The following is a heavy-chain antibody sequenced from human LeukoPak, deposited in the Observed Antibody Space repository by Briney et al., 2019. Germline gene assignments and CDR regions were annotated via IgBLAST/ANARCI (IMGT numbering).Heavy chain of an antibody. CDR3: ARGPKVPAPTYYFDY. Sequence: GGSLRLSCAASGFTFSTYAMTWVRQAPGKGLEWVSALSGSGASMFHADSVKGRFTISRDNSKNTLYLQMNSLRDEDTAVYYCARGPKVPAPTYYFDYWGQGILVTVSS. CDR2: LSGSGASM. V-gene: IGHV3-23*01. CDR1: GFTFSTYA. J-gene: IGHJ4*02. D-gene: IGHD2-2*01.